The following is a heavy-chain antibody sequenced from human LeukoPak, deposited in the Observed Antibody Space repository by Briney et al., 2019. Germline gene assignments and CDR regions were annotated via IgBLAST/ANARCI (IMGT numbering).Heavy chain of an antibody. J-gene: IGHJ4*02. CDR2: ISGSSSYI. Sequence: GGSLRLSCAASGFTFSTYNMIWVRQAPGKGLEWVSSISGSSSYIYYADSVKGRFTISRDNSKNTLYLQMNSLRAEDTAVYYCARAGLRYYYFDYWGQGTLVTVSS. CDR1: GFTFSTYN. CDR3: ARAGLRYYYFDY. D-gene: IGHD3-9*01. V-gene: IGHV3-21*01.